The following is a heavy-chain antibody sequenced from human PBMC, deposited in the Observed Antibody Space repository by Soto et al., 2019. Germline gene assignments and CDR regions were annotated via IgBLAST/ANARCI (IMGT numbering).Heavy chain of an antibody. Sequence: GGSMRLSSAASGFTFGNHWLTWIRQAPGKGLGWVANIHPGGSEKYYVESVKGRFTISRDNAKNSVFLQMNSLRAEDTAVYFCARGHYGMDVWGHGTTVTVSS. CDR2: IHPGGSEK. V-gene: IGHV3-7*01. J-gene: IGHJ6*02. CDR3: ARGHYGMDV. CDR1: GFTFGNHW.